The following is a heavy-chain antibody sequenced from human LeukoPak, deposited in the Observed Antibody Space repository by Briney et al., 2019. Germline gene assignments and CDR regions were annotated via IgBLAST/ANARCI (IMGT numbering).Heavy chain of an antibody. Sequence: GGSLRLSCAASGFTFSSYWMSWVRQAPGKGLEWVANIKQDGSEKYYVDSVRGRFTISRDNAQNSLYLQMNSLRAEDTAVYYCARVAEYQPFDYWGQGTLVTVSS. CDR1: GFTFSSYW. CDR3: ARVAEYQPFDY. CDR2: IKQDGSEK. J-gene: IGHJ4*02. D-gene: IGHD2-2*01. V-gene: IGHV3-7*01.